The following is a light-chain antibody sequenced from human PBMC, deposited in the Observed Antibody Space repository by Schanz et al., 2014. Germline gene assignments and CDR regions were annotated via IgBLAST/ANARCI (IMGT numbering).Light chain of an antibody. Sequence: EIVLTQSPGTLSFSPGERAALSCRASQTVTSNYLAWYQRKPGQAPRLLIYGASIRATGVPDRFSGSGSGTDFTLTISRLEPEDFALYYCQQYGSSPGTFGQGTKVEIK. CDR1: QTVTSNY. J-gene: IGKJ1*01. CDR3: QQYGSSPGT. V-gene: IGKV3-20*01. CDR2: GAS.